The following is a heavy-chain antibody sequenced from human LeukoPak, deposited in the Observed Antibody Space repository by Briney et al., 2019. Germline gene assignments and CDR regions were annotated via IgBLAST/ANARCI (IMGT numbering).Heavy chain of an antibody. CDR1: GYTLTELS. Sequence: ASVKVSCKVSGYTLTELSMHWVRQAPGKGLEWMGGFDPEDGETIYAQKFQGRVTMTEDTSTDTAYMELSSLRSEDPAVYYCASGLRGGDILPPFDCWGQGTLVTVSS. CDR2: FDPEDGET. V-gene: IGHV1-24*01. CDR3: ASGLRGGDILPPFDC. J-gene: IGHJ4*02. D-gene: IGHD3-9*01.